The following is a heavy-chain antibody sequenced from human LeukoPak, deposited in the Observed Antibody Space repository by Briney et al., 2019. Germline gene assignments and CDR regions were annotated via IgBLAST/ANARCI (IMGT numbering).Heavy chain of an antibody. CDR1: GGTFSKYA. Sequence: GGSLRLSCAVSGGTFSKYAMSWFRQAPGQGLGWVSGISNSGSSTYYAESVKGRFTVSRDNSKNMLYMQMKSLRAEETAVYYCAKLLGTIYPLWGMDVWGQGTTVTVSS. CDR2: ISNSGSST. CDR3: AKLLGTIYPLWGMDV. V-gene: IGHV3-23*01. J-gene: IGHJ6*02. D-gene: IGHD2-21*01.